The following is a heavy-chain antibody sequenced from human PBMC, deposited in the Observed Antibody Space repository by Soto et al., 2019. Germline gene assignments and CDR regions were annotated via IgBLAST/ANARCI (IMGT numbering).Heavy chain of an antibody. J-gene: IGHJ6*02. D-gene: IGHD2-21*01. Sequence: PSETLSLTCAVSGDSLNTEDWWNWVRQPPGKGLEWIGYIYHSGSTYYNPSLKSRVTISVDRSKNQFSLKLSSVTAADTAVYYCAASCVACGGFNYYGMDVWGQGTTVTVSS. CDR3: AASCVACGGFNYYGMDV. V-gene: IGHV4-4*02. CDR1: GDSLNTEDW. CDR2: IYHSGST.